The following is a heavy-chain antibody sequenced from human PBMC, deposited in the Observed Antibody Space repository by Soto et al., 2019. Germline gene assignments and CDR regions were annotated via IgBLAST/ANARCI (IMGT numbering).Heavy chain of an antibody. V-gene: IGHV5-51*01. CDR1: GYSFTSYW. CDR2: IYPGDSDT. Sequence: PGESLKISCKGSGYSFTSYWIGWVRQMPGKGLEWMGIIYPGDSDTRYSPSFQGQVTISADKSISTAYLQWSSLKASDTAMYYCARRRYCSGGSCYYYFDYWGQGTLVTVSS. D-gene: IGHD2-15*01. CDR3: ARRRYCSGGSCYYYFDY. J-gene: IGHJ4*02.